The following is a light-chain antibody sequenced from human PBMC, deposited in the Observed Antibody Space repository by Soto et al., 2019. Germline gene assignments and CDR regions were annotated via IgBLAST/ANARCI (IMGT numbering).Light chain of an antibody. CDR1: SSDVGGYDY. CDR3: SSFRSTSTLPYV. V-gene: IGLV2-14*01. Sequence: QSVLTQPASVSGSPGQSITISCTGTSSDVGGYDYVSWYQQHPGKAPKLMIFEVTNRPSGVSNRFSGSKSGNTASLTISGLRAEDEADYYCSSFRSTSTLPYVFGTGTKVTVL. J-gene: IGLJ1*01. CDR2: EVT.